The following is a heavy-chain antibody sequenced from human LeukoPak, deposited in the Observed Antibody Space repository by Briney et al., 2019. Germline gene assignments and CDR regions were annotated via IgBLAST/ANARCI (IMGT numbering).Heavy chain of an antibody. CDR2: INPNSGGT. CDR3: ARDVYSGYVARLNFDY. CDR1: GYTFTGYY. V-gene: IGHV1-2*02. Sequence: APVKVSCKASGYTFTGYYMHWVRQAPGQGLEWMGWINPNSGGTNYAQKFQGRVTMTRDTSISTAYMELSRLRSDDTAVYYCARDVYSGYVARLNFDYWGQGTLVTVSS. J-gene: IGHJ4*02. D-gene: IGHD5-12*01.